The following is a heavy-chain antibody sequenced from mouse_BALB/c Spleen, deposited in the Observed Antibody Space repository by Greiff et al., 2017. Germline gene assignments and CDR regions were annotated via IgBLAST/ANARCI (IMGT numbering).Heavy chain of an antibody. CDR1: GFTFSSFG. V-gene: IGHV5-17*02. CDR3: ARSPSTMITTYAMDY. J-gene: IGHJ4*01. D-gene: IGHD2-4*01. CDR2: ISSGSSTI. Sequence: EVQGVESGGGLVQPGGSRKLSCAASGFTFSSFGMHWVRQAPEKGLEWVAYISSGSSTIYYADTVKGRFTISRDNPKNTLFLQMTSLRSEDTAMYYCARSPSTMITTYAMDYWGQGTSVTVSS.